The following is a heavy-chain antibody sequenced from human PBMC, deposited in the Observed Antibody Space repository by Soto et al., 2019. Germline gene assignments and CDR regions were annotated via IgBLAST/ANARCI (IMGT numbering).Heavy chain of an antibody. CDR1: GGSISSSSYY. D-gene: IGHD3-10*01. V-gene: IGHV4-39*01. CDR3: ANIVWFGDRGGMDV. Sequence: QLQLQESGPGLVKPSETLSLTCTVSGGSISSSSYYWGWIRQPPGKGLEWIGSIYYSGSTYYNPSLKSRVTISVDTSKNQFSLKLSSVTAADTAVYYCANIVWFGDRGGMDVWGQGTTVTVSS. CDR2: IYYSGST. J-gene: IGHJ6*02.